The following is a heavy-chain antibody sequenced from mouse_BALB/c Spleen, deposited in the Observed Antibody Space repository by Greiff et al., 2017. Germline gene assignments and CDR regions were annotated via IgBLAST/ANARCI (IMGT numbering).Heavy chain of an antibody. CDR3: ARHRADYYAMDY. CDR2: ISNGGGST. Sequence: DVHLVESGGGLVQPGGSLKLSCAASGFTFSSYTMSWVRQTPEKRLEWVAYISNGGGSTYYPDTVKGRFTISRDNAKNTLYLQMSSLKSEDTAMYYCARHRADYYAMDYWGQGTSVTVSS. J-gene: IGHJ4*01. V-gene: IGHV5-12-2*01. CDR1: GFTFSSYT. D-gene: IGHD3-1*01.